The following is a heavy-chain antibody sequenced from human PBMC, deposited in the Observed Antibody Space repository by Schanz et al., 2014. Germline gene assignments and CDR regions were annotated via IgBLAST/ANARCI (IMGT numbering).Heavy chain of an antibody. V-gene: IGHV3-48*01. CDR3: AKARRKSNCSGGRCFHYSYYGMDV. CDR2: IDGKSTTV. Sequence: EVLLVESGGGLVKPGGSLRLSCEASGFTFITYTMNWVRQAPGKGLEWVSYIDGKSTTVYYADSVKGRFTVSRDNARNSLYLQMNSLRAEDTAVYYCAKARRKSNCSGGRCFHYSYYGMDVWGQGTTVTVSS. J-gene: IGHJ6*02. CDR1: GFTFITYT. D-gene: IGHD2-15*01.